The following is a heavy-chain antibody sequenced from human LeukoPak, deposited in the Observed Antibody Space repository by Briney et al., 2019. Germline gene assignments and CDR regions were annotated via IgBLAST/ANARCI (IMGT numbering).Heavy chain of an antibody. D-gene: IGHD4-17*01. CDR1: GFTFSNYA. J-gene: IGHJ3*02. Sequence: PGGSLRLSCVASGFTFSNYAMSWVRQAPGKGLEWVSGISGSGATRYYADSVKGRFTISRDNAKNSLYLQMNSLRAEDTAVYYCARVRLGDYGEGDAFDIWGQGTMVTVSS. CDR2: ISGSGATR. CDR3: ARVRLGDYGEGDAFDI. V-gene: IGHV3-23*01.